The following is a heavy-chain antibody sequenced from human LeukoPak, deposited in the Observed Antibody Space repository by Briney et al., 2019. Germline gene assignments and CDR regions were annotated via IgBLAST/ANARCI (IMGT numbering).Heavy chain of an antibody. V-gene: IGHV1-18*04. J-gene: IGHJ4*02. CDR3: ARERENEDCPFDY. CDR2: ISAYNGNT. Sequence: ASVKVSCKASGYTFTGYYMHWVRQAPGQGLEWMGWISAYNGNTNYAQKLQGRVTMTTDTSTSTAYMELRSLRSDDTAVYYCARERENEDCPFDYWGQGTLVTVSS. CDR1: GYTFTGYY. D-gene: IGHD1-1*01.